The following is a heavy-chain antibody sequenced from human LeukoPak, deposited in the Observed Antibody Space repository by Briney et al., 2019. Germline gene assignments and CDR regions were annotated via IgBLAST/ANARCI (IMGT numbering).Heavy chain of an antibody. J-gene: IGHJ6*04. CDR3: ARNAVPDRPFSGMDV. CDR1: GGTFSSYA. Sequence: SVKVSCKASGGTFSSYAISWVRQAPGQGLEWMRGIIPIFGTANYAQKFQGRVTITADESTSTAYMELSSLRSEDTAVYYCARNAVPDRPFSGMDVWGKGTTVTVSS. V-gene: IGHV1-69*13. CDR2: IIPIFGTA. D-gene: IGHD2-2*01.